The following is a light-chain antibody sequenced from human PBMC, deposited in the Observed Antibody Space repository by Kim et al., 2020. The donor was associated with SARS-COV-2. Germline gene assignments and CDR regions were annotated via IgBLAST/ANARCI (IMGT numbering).Light chain of an antibody. Sequence: SVSPGERATLSGRASQSVSNSLAWYQQKPGQAPRLLIYGASTRATGIPARFSGSGSRTEFTLTISSLQSEDFAVYYCQQYNNWPETFGQGTKVEIK. CDR3: QQYNNWPET. J-gene: IGKJ1*01. CDR1: QSVSNS. V-gene: IGKV3-15*01. CDR2: GAS.